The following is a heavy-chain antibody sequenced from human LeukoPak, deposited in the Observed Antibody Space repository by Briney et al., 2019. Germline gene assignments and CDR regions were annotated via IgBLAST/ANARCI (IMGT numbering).Heavy chain of an antibody. CDR3: ARNPRRPKTYFSSTSCPRSRYYYYYGMDV. Sequence: PSETLSLTCAVYGGSFSGYYWSWIRQPPGKGLEWIGEINHSGSTNYNPSLKSRVTISVDTSKNQFSLKLSSVTAADTAVYYCARNPRRPKTYFSSTSCPRSRYYYYYGMDVWGQGTTVTVSS. CDR2: INHSGST. V-gene: IGHV4-34*01. CDR1: GGSFSGYY. D-gene: IGHD2-2*01. J-gene: IGHJ6*02.